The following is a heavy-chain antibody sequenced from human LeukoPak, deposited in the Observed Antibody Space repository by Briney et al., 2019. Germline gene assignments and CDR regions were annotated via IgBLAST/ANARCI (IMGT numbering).Heavy chain of an antibody. CDR1: GFTFSDYA. V-gene: IGHV3-23*01. Sequence: GGSLRLSCAASGFTFSDYALIWVRQAPGKGLEWISAIRGTGGTTYYADSVKGRCTISRDNSRNTVYLQMNSLRAEDSALYFCGKDPNGDYVGAFDFWGPGTMVTVSS. D-gene: IGHD4-17*01. CDR2: IRGTGGTT. J-gene: IGHJ3*01. CDR3: GKDPNGDYVGAFDF.